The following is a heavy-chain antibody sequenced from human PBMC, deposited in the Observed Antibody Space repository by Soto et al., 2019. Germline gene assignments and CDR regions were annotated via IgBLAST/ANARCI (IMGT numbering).Heavy chain of an antibody. J-gene: IGHJ6*02. V-gene: IGHV4-34*01. D-gene: IGHD3-10*01. Sequence: PSETLSLTCALYRGSFSGYYWSWIRQPPGKGLEWIGEINHSGSTNYNPSLKSRVTISVDTSKNQFSLKLSSVTAADTAVYYCARVSGIYYYGMDVWGQGTTVT. CDR2: INHSGST. CDR3: ARVSGIYYYGMDV. CDR1: RGSFSGYY.